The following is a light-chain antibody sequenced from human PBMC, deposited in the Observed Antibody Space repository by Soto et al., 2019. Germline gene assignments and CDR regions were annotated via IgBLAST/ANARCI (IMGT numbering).Light chain of an antibody. V-gene: IGLV2-14*02. CDR3: SSYTSSSTYV. CDR2: EVT. CDR1: SSDVGSYNL. Sequence: QSALTQPASVSGSPGQSITISCTGTSSDVGSYNLVSWYQHHPGKAPKLMIYEVTNRPSGVSDRLSGSKSGNTASLTISGLQAEDEADYYCSSYTSSSTYVFGVGTKLTVL. J-gene: IGLJ1*01.